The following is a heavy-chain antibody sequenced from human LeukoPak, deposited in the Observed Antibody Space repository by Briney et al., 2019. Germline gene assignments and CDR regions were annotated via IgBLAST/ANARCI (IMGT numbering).Heavy chain of an antibody. CDR3: AKADDFWSGVYYMDV. J-gene: IGHJ6*03. CDR2: INSDGSST. CDR1: GFTFSSYW. D-gene: IGHD3-3*01. Sequence: GGSLRLSCAASGFTFSSYWMHWVRQAPGKGLVWVSRINSDGSSTSYADSVKGRFTISRDNAKNTLYLQMNSLRAEDTAVYYCAKADDFWSGVYYMDVWGKGTTVTVSS. V-gene: IGHV3-74*01.